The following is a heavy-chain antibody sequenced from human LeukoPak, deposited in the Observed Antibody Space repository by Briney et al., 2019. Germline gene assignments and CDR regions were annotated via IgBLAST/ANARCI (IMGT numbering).Heavy chain of an antibody. Sequence: PSETLSLTCTVSGGSISSYYWSWIRQPAGKGLEWTGRIYTSGNTNYNPSLKSRVTMSVDTSKKQFSLKLSSVTAADTAVYYCARETYYYDSSGYYLPANWFDPWGQGTLVTVSS. CDR1: GGSISSYY. CDR3: ARETYYYDSSGYYLPANWFDP. V-gene: IGHV4-4*07. J-gene: IGHJ5*02. CDR2: IYTSGNT. D-gene: IGHD3-22*01.